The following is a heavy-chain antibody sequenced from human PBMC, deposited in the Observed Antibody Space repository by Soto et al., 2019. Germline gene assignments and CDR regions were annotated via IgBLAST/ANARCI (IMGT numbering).Heavy chain of an antibody. CDR1: GGSISSYY. CDR3: ARHPSSRGYFDY. CDR2: IYYSGST. Sequence: SETLSLTCTVSGGSISSYYWSWIRQPPGKGLEWIGYIYYSGSTNHNPSLKSRVTISADTSKNQFSLKLSSVTAADTAVYYCARHPSSRGYFDYWGQGTLVTVSS. J-gene: IGHJ4*02. D-gene: IGHD6-13*01. V-gene: IGHV4-59*08.